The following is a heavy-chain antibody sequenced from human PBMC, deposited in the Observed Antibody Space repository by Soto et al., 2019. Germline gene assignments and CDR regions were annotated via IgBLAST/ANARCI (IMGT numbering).Heavy chain of an antibody. J-gene: IGHJ4*02. CDR3: ARALSGSGD. Sequence: QVQLVESGGGVVQPGSSLRLSCAASGFAFSSYAMHWVRQAPGKGLEWVAVISYDGSNKYYADSVKGRFTISRDNSKNTLYLQMNSLRAEDTAVYYCARALSGSGDWGQGTLVTVSS. V-gene: IGHV3-30-3*01. CDR1: GFAFSSYA. CDR2: ISYDGSNK. D-gene: IGHD3-10*01.